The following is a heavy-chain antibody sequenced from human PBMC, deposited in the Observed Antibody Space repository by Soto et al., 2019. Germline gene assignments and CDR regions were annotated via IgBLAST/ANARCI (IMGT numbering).Heavy chain of an antibody. Sequence: EVHLVESGEDLVQPGGSLRLSCTASGFTFSKYPMHWVRQAPGKGLEYVSAISGDGGTTFYADSVRGRFTMSRDNLENTLYLQMRSLRVEDMAVYYCARGQIPYGLDVWGQGTTVTVS. CDR1: GFTFSKYP. V-gene: IGHV3-64*02. CDR2: ISGDGGTT. J-gene: IGHJ6*02. CDR3: ARGQIPYGLDV.